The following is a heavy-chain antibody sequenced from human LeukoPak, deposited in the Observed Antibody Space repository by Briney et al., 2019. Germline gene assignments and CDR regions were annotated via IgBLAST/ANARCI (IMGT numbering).Heavy chain of an antibody. Sequence: GGSLRLSCAASGFTFSSYAMSWVRQAPGKGLEWVSAISGSGGSTYYADSVKGRFTISRDNSKNTLYLQMNSLRAEDTAVYHCAKDEDYYGSGSSYFDYWGQGTLVTVSS. V-gene: IGHV3-23*01. CDR2: ISGSGGST. CDR1: GFTFSSYA. J-gene: IGHJ4*02. D-gene: IGHD3-10*01. CDR3: AKDEDYYGSGSSYFDY.